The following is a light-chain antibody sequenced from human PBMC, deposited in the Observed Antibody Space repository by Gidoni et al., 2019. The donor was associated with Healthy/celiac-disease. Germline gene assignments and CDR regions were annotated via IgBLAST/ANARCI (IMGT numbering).Light chain of an antibody. Sequence: QSALTQPSSVAWSPGQSITISCTGTSSDVGGYNYVSWYQQHPGKAPKLMIYEVSNRPSGVSNRFSGSKSGNTASLTISGLQAEDEADYYCSSYTSSSTLGVVFGGGTKLTVL. CDR1: SSDVGGYNY. CDR2: EVS. CDR3: SSYTSSSTLGVV. J-gene: IGLJ2*01. V-gene: IGLV2-14*01.